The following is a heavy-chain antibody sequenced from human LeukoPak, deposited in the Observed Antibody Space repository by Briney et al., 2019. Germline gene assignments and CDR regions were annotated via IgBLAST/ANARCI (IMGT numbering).Heavy chain of an antibody. CDR2: IFTSGST. CDR3: ARTWFGEWEFDY. V-gene: IGHV4-4*07. Sequence: SETLSLTCTVSGGSISTYYWSWIRQPAGKGLEWIGRIFTSGSTNYNPSLKSRITMSVDTSKNQFSLKLSSVTAADTAVYYCARTWFGEWEFDYWGQGTLVTVSS. J-gene: IGHJ4*02. CDR1: GGSISTYY. D-gene: IGHD3-10*01.